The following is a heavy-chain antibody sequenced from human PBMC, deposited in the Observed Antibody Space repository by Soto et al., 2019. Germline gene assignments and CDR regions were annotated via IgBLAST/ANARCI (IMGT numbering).Heavy chain of an antibody. J-gene: IGHJ6*02. V-gene: IGHV5-10-1*01. D-gene: IGHD3-9*01. Sequence: GESLKISCKGSGYSLTSYWISWVRQMPGKGLEWMGRIDPSDSYTNYSPSFQGHVTISADKSISTAYLQWSSLKASDTAMYYCARLHYDILSGSDYYYYYGMDVWGQGTTVTVSS. CDR3: ARLHYDILSGSDYYYYYGMDV. CDR2: IDPSDSYT. CDR1: GYSLTSYW.